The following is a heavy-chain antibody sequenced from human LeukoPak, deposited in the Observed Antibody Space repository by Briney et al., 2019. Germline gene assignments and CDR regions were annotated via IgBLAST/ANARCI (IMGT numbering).Heavy chain of an antibody. Sequence: PGGSLRLSCAASGFTFSNYAMSWVRQAPGKGLEWVSAISGSGVSTYYAASVKGRFTISRDNSKNTLYLQMNSLRAEDTAVYYCAKDRLLNCRGDCYIFDYWGQGTLVTVSS. J-gene: IGHJ4*02. CDR2: ISGSGVST. CDR3: AKDRLLNCRGDCYIFDY. D-gene: IGHD2-21*02. CDR1: GFTFSNYA. V-gene: IGHV3-23*01.